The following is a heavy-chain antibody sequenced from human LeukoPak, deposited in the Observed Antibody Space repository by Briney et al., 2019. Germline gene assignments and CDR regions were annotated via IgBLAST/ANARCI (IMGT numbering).Heavy chain of an antibody. CDR3: ARTGSGGDLDI. V-gene: IGHV3-74*01. D-gene: IGHD2-15*01. CDR1: GFTFSNHW. J-gene: IGHJ3*02. CDR2: INGDETST. Sequence: GGSLRLSCAASGFTFSNHWLHWVRQAPGKGLVWVSRINGDETSTIYADSEKGRFTISRDNAKSTVYLQMNSLRAEDTAVYYCARTGSGGDLDIWGQGTMVTVSS.